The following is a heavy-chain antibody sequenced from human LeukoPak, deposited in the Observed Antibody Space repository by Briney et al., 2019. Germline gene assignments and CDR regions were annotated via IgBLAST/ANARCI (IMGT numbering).Heavy chain of an antibody. J-gene: IGHJ5*02. D-gene: IGHD6-13*01. Sequence: ETSETLSLTCTVSGGSISSYYWSWIRQPAWKGLEWIGRIYTSGSTNYNPSLKSRVTMSIDASKNQFSMKLSSVTAADTAVYYCARVTAAGSAWSWFDPWGQGTLVTVS. CDR3: ARVTAAGSAWSWFDP. CDR2: IYTSGST. CDR1: GGSISSYY. V-gene: IGHV4-4*07.